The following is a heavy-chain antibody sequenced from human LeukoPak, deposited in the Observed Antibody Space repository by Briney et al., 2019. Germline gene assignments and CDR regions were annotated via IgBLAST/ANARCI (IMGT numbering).Heavy chain of an antibody. CDR2: MNPNSGNT. CDR3: ARALHSGWYRYYYYGMDV. CDR1: GYTFTSYD. D-gene: IGHD6-19*01. Sequence: ASVKVSCKASGYTFTSYDINWVRQATGQGLEWMGWMNPNSGNTGYAQKFQGRVTMTRNTSISTAYMELSSLRSGDTAVYYCARALHSGWYRYYYYGMDVWGQGTTVTVSS. V-gene: IGHV1-8*01. J-gene: IGHJ6*02.